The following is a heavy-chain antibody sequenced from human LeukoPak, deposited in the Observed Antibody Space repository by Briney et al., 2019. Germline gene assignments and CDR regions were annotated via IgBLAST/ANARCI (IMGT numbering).Heavy chain of an antibody. Sequence: EGSLRLSCVAPGFTFSDYHMIWLRQAPGKGLEWLSYLTDSSGFTNYADSVKGRFTISRDNAKNSLYLQMNSLRADDTAVYYCARDLAADKRAMDVWGQGTTVTVSS. V-gene: IGHV3-11*05. J-gene: IGHJ6*02. CDR1: GFTFSDYH. D-gene: IGHD6-13*01. CDR2: LTDSSGFT. CDR3: ARDLAADKRAMDV.